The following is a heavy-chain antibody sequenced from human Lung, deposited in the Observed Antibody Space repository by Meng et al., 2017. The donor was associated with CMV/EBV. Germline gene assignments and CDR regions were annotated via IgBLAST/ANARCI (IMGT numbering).Heavy chain of an antibody. CDR3: ARGKQDAWELLAY. Sequence: GQVRESGPGLVKPWGTLSLPGGVFGVFFVSNIRWGCVRQPPGKGLEWIGDNDDSGSTNYNPSLNSRISISLDKSKNHFSLKVNSVTAADTAVYYCARGKQDAWELLAYWGQGALVTVSS. V-gene: IGHV4-4*02. D-gene: IGHD1-26*01. CDR1: GVFFVSNIR. CDR2: NDDSGST. J-gene: IGHJ4*02.